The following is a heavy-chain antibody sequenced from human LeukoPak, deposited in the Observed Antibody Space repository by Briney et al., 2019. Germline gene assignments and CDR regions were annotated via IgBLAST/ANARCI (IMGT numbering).Heavy chain of an antibody. D-gene: IGHD6-19*01. V-gene: IGHV3-21*01. CDR1: GFTFSSYS. J-gene: IGHJ3*02. CDR2: ISSSSSYI. CDR3: ARPSGRGTFDI. Sequence: GGSLRLSCAASGFTFSSYSMNWVRQAPGKGLEWVSSISSSSSYIYYADSVKGRFTISRDNAKNSLYLQMNSLRAEDTAVYYCARPSGRGTFDIWGQGAMVTVSS.